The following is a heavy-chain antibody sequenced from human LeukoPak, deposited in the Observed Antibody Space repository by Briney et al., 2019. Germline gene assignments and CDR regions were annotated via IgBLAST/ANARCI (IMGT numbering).Heavy chain of an antibody. CDR2: IYYSGST. V-gene: IGHV4-59*08. CDR1: GGSISSYY. CDR3: ARRPYSGSYFDY. Sequence: SETLSLTCTVSGGSISSYYWSWIRQPPGKGLEWIGYIYYSGSTNYNPSLKSRVTISVDTSKNQFSLKLSSVTAADTAVYYCARRPYSGSYFDYWGQGTLVTVSS. D-gene: IGHD1-26*01. J-gene: IGHJ4*02.